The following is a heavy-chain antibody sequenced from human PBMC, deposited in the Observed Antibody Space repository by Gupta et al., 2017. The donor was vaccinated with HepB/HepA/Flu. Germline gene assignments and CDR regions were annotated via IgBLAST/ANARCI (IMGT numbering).Heavy chain of an antibody. CDR3: VRVKNGYCSTTSCSPSWFES. J-gene: IGHJ5*01. Sequence: ISIDNYYWGWIRQHPGKGLEWIGYSYYSGSTYYNPSLKSRITISVDTSKNQFSLRLSSVSAVDTAIYYCVRVKNGYCSTTSCSPSWFESWGQGTLVTVSS. CDR1: ISIDNYY. V-gene: IGHV4-31*02. D-gene: IGHD2-2*01. CDR2: SYYSGST.